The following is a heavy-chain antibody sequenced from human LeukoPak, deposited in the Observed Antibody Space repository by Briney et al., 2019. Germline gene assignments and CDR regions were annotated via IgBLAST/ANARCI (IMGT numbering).Heavy chain of an antibody. Sequence: GASVKVSCKASGYTFTSYDINWVRQATGQGLEWMGWMNPNSGNTGHAQKFQGRVTMTRNTSISTAYMELSSLRSEDTAVYYCARVGIAAAGMTIDYWGQGTLVTVSS. CDR3: ARVGIAAAGMTIDY. J-gene: IGHJ4*02. V-gene: IGHV1-8*01. CDR1: GYTFTSYD. CDR2: MNPNSGNT. D-gene: IGHD6-13*01.